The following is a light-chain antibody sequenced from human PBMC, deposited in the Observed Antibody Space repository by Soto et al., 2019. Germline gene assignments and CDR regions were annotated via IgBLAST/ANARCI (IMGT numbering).Light chain of an antibody. CDR1: LPISNY. Sequence: DIQLTQSPSTLSASVGDRVTITCRASLPISNYLAWYQQTTGKIPNILIYAASTLQAGVPSRFSGSGSGTDFILPISRLQPEDVEAYYCQKYNSDPLTFGGGTKVDIK. V-gene: IGKV1-27*01. J-gene: IGKJ4*01. CDR3: QKYNSDPLT. CDR2: AAS.